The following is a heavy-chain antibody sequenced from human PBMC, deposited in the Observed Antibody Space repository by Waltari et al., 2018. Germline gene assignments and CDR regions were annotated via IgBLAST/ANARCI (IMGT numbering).Heavy chain of an antibody. Sequence: QVQLVDSGGGVVQPGRSLRLSCADSGFTLCSYALHCVRQAPGKGLEWVAVIAYDGSNKYYADSVKGRFTISRDNSKNTLYLQMNSLRAEDTAVYYCARDSVSSGWQNFDYWGQGTLVTVSS. V-gene: IGHV3-30*01. J-gene: IGHJ4*02. CDR3: ARDSVSSGWQNFDY. D-gene: IGHD6-19*01. CDR2: IAYDGSNK. CDR1: GFTLCSYA.